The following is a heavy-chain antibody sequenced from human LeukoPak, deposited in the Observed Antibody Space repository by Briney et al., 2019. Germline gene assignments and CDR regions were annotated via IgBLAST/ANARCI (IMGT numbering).Heavy chain of an antibody. CDR1: GYTFTSYG. D-gene: IGHD2-2*01. CDR2: ISAYNGNT. J-gene: IGHJ4*02. V-gene: IGHV1-18*01. Sequence: ASVKVSCKASGYTFTSYGISGVRRAPGQGLEWMGGISAYNGNTNYAQKLQGRVTMTTDTSTSTAYMELRSLRSDDTAVYYCARHGYCSSTSCYLDYWGQGTLVTVSS. CDR3: ARHGYCSSTSCYLDY.